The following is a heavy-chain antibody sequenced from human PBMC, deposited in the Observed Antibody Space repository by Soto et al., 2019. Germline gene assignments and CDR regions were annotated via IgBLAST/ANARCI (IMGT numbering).Heavy chain of an antibody. CDR1: GGTFSSYA. CDR3: ARDPWEVCFGAGNKKLNDYYGMDV. CDR2: IIPIFGTA. D-gene: IGHD3-16*01. Sequence: GASVKVSCKASGGTFSSYAISWVRQAPGQGLEWMGGIIPIFGTANYAQKFQGRVTITADESTSTAYMELSSLRSEDTAVYYCARDPWEVCFGAGNKKLNDYYGMDVWGQGTTVTVSS. J-gene: IGHJ6*02. V-gene: IGHV1-69*13.